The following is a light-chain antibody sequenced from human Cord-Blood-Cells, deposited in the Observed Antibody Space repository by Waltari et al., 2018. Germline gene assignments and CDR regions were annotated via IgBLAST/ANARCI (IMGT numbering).Light chain of an antibody. CDR1: YNGSKS. CDR3: QVWDSSSDHYV. V-gene: IGLV3-21*02. J-gene: IGLJ1*01. CDR2: DDS. Sequence: SYVLTQPPSGSVAPGQTPRIPCGGNYNGSKSVHWYQQKPGQAPVLVVYDDSDRPSGIPERFSGSNSGNTATLTISRVEAGDEADYYCQVWDSSSDHYVFGTGTKVTVL.